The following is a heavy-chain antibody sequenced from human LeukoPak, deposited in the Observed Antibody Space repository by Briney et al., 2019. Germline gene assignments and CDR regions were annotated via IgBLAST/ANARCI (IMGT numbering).Heavy chain of an antibody. V-gene: IGHV3-30-3*01. D-gene: IGHD6-19*01. J-gene: IGHJ6*02. Sequence: GGSLRLSCAASGFTFSSYAMHWVRQAPGKGLEWVAVISYDGSNKYYADSVKGRFTISRDNSKNTLYLQMNSLRAEDTAVYYCAGGAQNQQWLAQYYYYGMDVWGQGTTVTVSS. CDR3: AGGAQNQQWLAQYYYYGMDV. CDR1: GFTFSSYA. CDR2: ISYDGSNK.